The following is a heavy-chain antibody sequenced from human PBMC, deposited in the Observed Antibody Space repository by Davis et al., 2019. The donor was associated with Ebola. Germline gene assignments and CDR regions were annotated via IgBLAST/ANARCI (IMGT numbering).Heavy chain of an antibody. J-gene: IGHJ6*04. CDR2: TYYSSKWYN. D-gene: IGHD5-18*01. V-gene: IGHV6-1*01. CDR1: GDSVPSGITG. CDR3: ARGWLRAGIDV. Sequence: HSQTLSLTCAISGDSVPSGITGWNWIRQSPSRGLEWLGRTYYSSKWYNDYAVSVKSRITINPDTSKNQFSLQLNSVTPEDTALYYCARGWLRAGIDVWGEGTTVTVSS.